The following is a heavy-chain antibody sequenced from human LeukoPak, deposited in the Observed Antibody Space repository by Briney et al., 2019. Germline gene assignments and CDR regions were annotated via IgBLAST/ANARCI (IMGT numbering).Heavy chain of an antibody. CDR1: GFIFNSFL. CDR2: IKEDGSGE. V-gene: IGHV3-7*01. J-gene: IGHJ4*02. CDR3: ARATSADKEDY. Sequence: GGSLRLSCAASGFIFNSFLMSWVRQAPGKGLGWVATIKEDGSGEYYLDSVKGRFTISRDNANKSLFLQMNSLRVEDTAVYYCARATSADKEDYWGQGTLVTVSS. D-gene: IGHD3-10*01.